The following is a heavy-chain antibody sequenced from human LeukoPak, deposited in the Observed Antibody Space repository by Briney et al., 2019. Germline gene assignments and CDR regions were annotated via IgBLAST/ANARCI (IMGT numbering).Heavy chain of an antibody. D-gene: IGHD1-26*01. V-gene: IGHV4-4*07. J-gene: IGHJ4*02. CDR3: ARENSGSYREFDY. Sequence: QSSETLSLTCTASGGSISSYYWSWIRQPAGKGLEWIGRIYTSGSTNYNASLKSRVSMSVDTSKNQFSLKLSSVTAADTAVFYCARENSGSYREFDYWGQGTLVTVSS. CDR2: IYTSGST. CDR1: GGSISSYY.